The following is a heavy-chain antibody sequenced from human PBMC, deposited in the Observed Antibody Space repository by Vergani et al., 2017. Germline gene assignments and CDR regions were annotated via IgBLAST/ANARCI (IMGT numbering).Heavy chain of an antibody. CDR2: IIRDASTS. V-gene: IGHV3-43D*03. CDR1: GFTLSDFV. Sequence: EVHLVESGGVVVQSGGSLRLSCAASGFTLSDFVMHWVRQGPGKGSEWVSLIIRDASTSYYADSVKGRFTISRDNNKNSLFLQMDSLRPEDTALYYCVRESAFCRSTDCYSSYFYYWGQGTLVTVSS. J-gene: IGHJ4*02. D-gene: IGHD2-15*01. CDR3: VRESAFCRSTDCYSSYFYY.